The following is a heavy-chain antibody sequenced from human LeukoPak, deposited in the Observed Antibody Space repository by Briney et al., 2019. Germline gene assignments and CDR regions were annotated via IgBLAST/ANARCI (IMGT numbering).Heavy chain of an antibody. V-gene: IGHV1-8*01. CDR1: GYTFTSYD. CDR3: ARGYKPYGSGTHPHWFDP. CDR2: MNPNSGNT. D-gene: IGHD3-10*01. J-gene: IGHJ5*02. Sequence: ASVKVSCKASGYTFTSYDINWVRQATGQGHEWMGWMNPNSGNTGYAQKFQGRVTMTRNTSISTAYMELSSLRSEDTAVYYCARGYKPYGSGTHPHWFDPWGQGTLVTVSS.